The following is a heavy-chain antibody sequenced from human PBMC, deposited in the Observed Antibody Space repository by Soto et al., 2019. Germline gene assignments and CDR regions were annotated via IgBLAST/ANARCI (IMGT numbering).Heavy chain of an antibody. Sequence: GGSLRLSCAASGFTFGSYWMHWVRQAPGKGLVWVSRIKSDGSHTSYADYVKGRFTISRDNSKNTLYLQMNSLSAEDTAVYYCAKLSPYGGPGYWGQGTLVTVS. D-gene: IGHD4-17*01. CDR1: GFTFGSYW. CDR3: AKLSPYGGPGY. J-gene: IGHJ4*02. CDR2: IKSDGSHT. V-gene: IGHV3-74*01.